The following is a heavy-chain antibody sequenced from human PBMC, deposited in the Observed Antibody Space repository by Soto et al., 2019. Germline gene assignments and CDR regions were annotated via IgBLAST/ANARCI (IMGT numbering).Heavy chain of an antibody. CDR1: GFTFRSFA. CDR2: ISGSGGST. Sequence: PGGSLRLSCAASGFTFRSFALSWVRQAPGKGLEWVSSISGSGGSTYYADSVKGRFTISRDNFKNTLDLQMHNLRVEDTAVYYCVKEGYQDFTSGYYGSGPFGPWGQGTMVTVYS. V-gene: IGHV3-23*01. CDR3: VKEGYQDFTSGYYGSGPFGP. D-gene: IGHD3-3*01. J-gene: IGHJ5*02.